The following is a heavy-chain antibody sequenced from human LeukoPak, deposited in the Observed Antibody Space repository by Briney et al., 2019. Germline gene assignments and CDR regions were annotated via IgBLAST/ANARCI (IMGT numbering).Heavy chain of an antibody. CDR3: VRASDPLSHCTGGRCFRFDF. D-gene: IGHD2-15*01. J-gene: IGHJ3*01. V-gene: IGHV1-46*01. CDR2: INSSGGST. Sequence: ASVKVSCKASGYTFTSYYIHWVRQAPGQGLEWMGIINSSGGSTGYAQKFQGRVTMTRDTSTSTVYMELSSLTSEDTAVYYCVRASDPLSHCTGGRCFRFDFWGQGTMVTVSS. CDR1: GYTFTSYY.